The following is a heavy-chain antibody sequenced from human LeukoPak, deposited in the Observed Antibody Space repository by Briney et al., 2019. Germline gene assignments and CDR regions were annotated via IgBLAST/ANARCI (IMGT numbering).Heavy chain of an antibody. V-gene: IGHV4-34*01. D-gene: IGHD3-10*01. CDR2: INHSGST. CDR3: AGDIRYYYGSGSYQGWFDP. Sequence: SETLSLTCAVYGGSFSGYYWSWIRQPPGKGLEWTGEINHSGSTNYNPSLKSRVTISVDTSKNQFSLKLSSVTAADTAVYYCAGDIRYYYGSGSYQGWFDPWGQGTLVTVSS. CDR1: GGSFSGYY. J-gene: IGHJ5*02.